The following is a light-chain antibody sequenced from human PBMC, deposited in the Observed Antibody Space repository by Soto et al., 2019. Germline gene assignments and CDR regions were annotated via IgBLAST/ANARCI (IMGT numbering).Light chain of an antibody. CDR1: QSVSSNY. V-gene: IGKV3-20*01. J-gene: IGKJ1*01. Sequence: EIVLSQSPGTLSLSPGERATLSCTASQSVSSNYLAWYQQRPGQAPRLLIYGASSRATGIPDRFSGSGSGTDFTLTISRLEPEDFAVYYCQQYGSSPRTFGQGTKVDI. CDR3: QQYGSSPRT. CDR2: GAS.